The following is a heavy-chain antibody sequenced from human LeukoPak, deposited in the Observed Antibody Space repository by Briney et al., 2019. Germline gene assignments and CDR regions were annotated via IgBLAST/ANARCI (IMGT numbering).Heavy chain of an antibody. CDR3: ARENRYYDSSGFDY. Sequence: SETLSLTCTVSGGSISSYYWSWIRQPAGKGLEWIGRIYTSGSTNYNPSLKSRVTISVDTSKNQFSLKLSSVTAADTAVYYCARENRYYDSSGFDYWGQGTLVTVSS. D-gene: IGHD3-22*01. CDR2: IYTSGST. CDR1: GGSISSYY. J-gene: IGHJ4*02. V-gene: IGHV4-4*07.